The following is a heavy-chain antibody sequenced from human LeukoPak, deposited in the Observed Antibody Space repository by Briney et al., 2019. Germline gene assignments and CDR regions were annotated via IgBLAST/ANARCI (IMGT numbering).Heavy chain of an antibody. V-gene: IGHV3-23*01. Sequence: PSETLSLTCAVYGGSFSGYYWSWVRQAPVKGLEWVSSLSHSGGSAYYTDSVKGRFTISRDNSKNTLYLHMNSLRVGDTAVYFCAKLGFLTGSFDSWGQGTLVSVSS. CDR3: AKLGFLTGSFDS. J-gene: IGHJ4*02. D-gene: IGHD3-9*01. CDR2: LSHSGGSA. CDR1: GGSFSGYY.